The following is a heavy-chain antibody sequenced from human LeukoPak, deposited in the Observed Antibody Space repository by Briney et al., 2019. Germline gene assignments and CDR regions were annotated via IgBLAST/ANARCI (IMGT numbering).Heavy chain of an antibody. D-gene: IGHD5-12*01. CDR1: GGSISSSSYY. CDR3: AKFGGYINGFYY. Sequence: SETLSLTCTVSGGSISSSSYYWGWIRQPPGKGLEWIGSIYYSGSTYYNPSLKSRVTISVDTSKNQFSLKLSSVTAADTAVYYWAKFGGYINGFYYWGQGTLVTVSS. CDR2: IYYSGST. J-gene: IGHJ4*02. V-gene: IGHV4-39*01.